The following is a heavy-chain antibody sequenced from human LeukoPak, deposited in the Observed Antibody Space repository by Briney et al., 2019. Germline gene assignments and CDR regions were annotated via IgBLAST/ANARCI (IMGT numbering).Heavy chain of an antibody. CDR3: AREVNEPASTDAFDI. Sequence: SETLSLTCTVSGGSIASDNYFWSWIRPHPEKGLEWIGYIFYSGTAYYNPSLKSRVTISVDTSKNQFSLKLNSVIAADTAVYYCAREVNEPASTDAFDIWGQGTMVTVSS. D-gene: IGHD1-14*01. CDR2: IFYSGTA. CDR1: GGSIASDNYF. V-gene: IGHV4-31*03. J-gene: IGHJ3*02.